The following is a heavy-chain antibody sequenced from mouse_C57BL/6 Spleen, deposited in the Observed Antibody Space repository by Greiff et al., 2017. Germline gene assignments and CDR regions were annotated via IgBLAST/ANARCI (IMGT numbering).Heavy chain of an antibody. J-gene: IGHJ4*01. Sequence: QVQLQQPGAELVMPGASVKLSCKASGYTFTSYWMHWVKQRPGQGLEWIGEIDPSDSYTNYNQKFKGKSTLTVDKSSSTVYMQLSSLTYEDSAVYYCARGYGGYAMDYWGQGTSVTVSS. V-gene: IGHV1-69*01. D-gene: IGHD2-14*01. CDR1: GYTFTSYW. CDR2: IDPSDSYT. CDR3: ARGYGGYAMDY.